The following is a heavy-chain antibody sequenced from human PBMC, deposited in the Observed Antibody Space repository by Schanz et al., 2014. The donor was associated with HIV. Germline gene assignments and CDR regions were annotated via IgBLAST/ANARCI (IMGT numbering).Heavy chain of an antibody. V-gene: IGHV3-72*01. CDR3: RGYRFYYGVDF. Sequence: VQLVESGGGLVQPGGSLRLSCAASGFTFSSHWMHWVRQAPGKGLEWVARSRVKSDSYATEYAASVTGRFTISRDDSKNSVYLQMNSLNIEDTAVYYCRGYRFYYGVDFWGQGTTVTVS. D-gene: IGHD5-18*01. CDR2: SRVKSDSYAT. CDR1: GFTFSSHW. J-gene: IGHJ6*02.